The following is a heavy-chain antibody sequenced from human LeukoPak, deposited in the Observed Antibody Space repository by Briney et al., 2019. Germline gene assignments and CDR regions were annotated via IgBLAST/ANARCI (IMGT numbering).Heavy chain of an antibody. CDR3: ARHIYDILTGYSA. V-gene: IGHV4-39*01. CDR2: IYYSGST. CDR1: GGSISSSSYY. D-gene: IGHD3-9*01. Sequence: PSETLSLTCTVSGGSISSSSYYWGWIRQPPGKGLEWIGSIYYSGSTYYNPSLKSRVTISVDTSKNQFSLKLSSVTAADTAVYYCARHIYDILTGYSAWGQGTLVTVSS. J-gene: IGHJ4*02.